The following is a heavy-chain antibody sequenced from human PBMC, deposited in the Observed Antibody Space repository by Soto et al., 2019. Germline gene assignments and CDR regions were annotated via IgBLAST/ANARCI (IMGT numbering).Heavy chain of an antibody. Sequence: PSETLSLTCTVSGGSISSSSYYWGWIRQHPGKGLEWIGSIYYSGSTYYNPSLKSRVTISVDTSKNQFSLKLSSVTAADTAVYYCARHPERNGPPAPNWFDPWGQGTLVTVSS. CDR3: ARHPERNGPPAPNWFDP. D-gene: IGHD2-8*01. CDR1: GGSISSSSYY. CDR2: IYYSGST. V-gene: IGHV4-39*01. J-gene: IGHJ5*02.